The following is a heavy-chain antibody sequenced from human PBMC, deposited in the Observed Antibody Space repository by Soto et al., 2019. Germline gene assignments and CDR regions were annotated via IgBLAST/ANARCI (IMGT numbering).Heavy chain of an antibody. J-gene: IGHJ6*02. D-gene: IGHD6-13*01. CDR2: IYNSGST. Sequence: QVQLQESGPGLVKTSETLSLTCTVSGGSISSYFWSWIRQPPGKGLEWIGYIYNSGSTNYNPSLKSRVTISVDTSKNQFSLKVTSVTTVDTAVYYCARGAAAAGTGLAPRFYHGMDVWGQGTTVTVSS. V-gene: IGHV4-59*01. CDR1: GGSISSYF. CDR3: ARGAAAAGTGLAPRFYHGMDV.